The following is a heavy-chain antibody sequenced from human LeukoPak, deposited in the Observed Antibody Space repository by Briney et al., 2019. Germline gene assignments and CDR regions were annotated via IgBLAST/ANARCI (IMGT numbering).Heavy chain of an antibody. D-gene: IGHD2-15*01. CDR1: GGSISSSSYY. CDR3: ARVRGCSGGSCYYSWSGSTPFGYYFDY. Sequence: KISETLSLTCTVSGGSISSSSYYWGWIRQPPGKGLEWIGSIYYSGSTYYNPSLKSRVTISVDTSKNQFSLKLSSVTAADTAVYYCARVRGCSGGSCYYSWSGSTPFGYYFDYWGQGTLVTVSS. J-gene: IGHJ4*02. V-gene: IGHV4-39*07. CDR2: IYYSGST.